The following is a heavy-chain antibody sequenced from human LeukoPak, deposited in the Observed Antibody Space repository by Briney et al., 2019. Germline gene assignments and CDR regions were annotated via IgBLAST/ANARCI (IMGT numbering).Heavy chain of an antibody. V-gene: IGHV3-21*01. CDR3: AREPPRDSSGYYPYYFDY. CDR1: GFSFSSDR. J-gene: IGHJ4*02. Sequence: GGSLGRSCAASGFSFSSDRRNWVREARGKGLEWVSSISSSSSYIYYADSVKGRFTISRDNAKNSLYLQMNSLRAEDTAVYYCAREPPRDSSGYYPYYFDYWGQGTLVTVSS. D-gene: IGHD3-22*01. CDR2: ISSSSSYI.